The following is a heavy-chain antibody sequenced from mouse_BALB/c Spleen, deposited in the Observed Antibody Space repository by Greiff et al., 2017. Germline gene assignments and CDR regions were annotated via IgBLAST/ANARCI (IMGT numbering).Heavy chain of an antibody. CDR3: ARRDGYDVGGY. D-gene: IGHD2-2*01. CDR1: GYTFTSYW. V-gene: IGHV1-69*02. Sequence: QVQLQQPGAELVKPGASVKLSCKASGYTFTSYWMHWVKQRPGQGLEWIGEIDPSDSYTNYNQKFKGKATLTVDQSSSTAYMQLSSLTSEDSAVYYCARRDGYDVGGYWGQGTARTVSA. CDR2: IDPSDSYT. J-gene: IGHJ2*01.